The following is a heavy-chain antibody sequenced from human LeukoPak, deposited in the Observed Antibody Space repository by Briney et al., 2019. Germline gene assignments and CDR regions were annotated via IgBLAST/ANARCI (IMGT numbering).Heavy chain of an antibody. J-gene: IGHJ4*02. Sequence: HPGGSLRLSCEVSGFTLRSYNMNWVRQAPGKGLEWISYISSSSTTIYYADSVEGRFTISRDTAKNSLYLQMNSLRAEDTALYYCARGASRADYWGQGTLVTVSS. CDR1: GFTLRSYN. CDR3: ARGASRADY. V-gene: IGHV3-48*01. CDR2: ISSSSTTI.